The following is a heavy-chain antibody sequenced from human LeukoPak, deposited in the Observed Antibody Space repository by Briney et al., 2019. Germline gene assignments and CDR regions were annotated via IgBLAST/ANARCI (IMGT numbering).Heavy chain of an antibody. CDR1: VFTFSKYW. D-gene: IGHD6-19*01. J-gene: IGHJ4*02. V-gene: IGHV3-74*01. CDR2: INTDATVT. Sequence: QPGGSLRLSCAASVFTFSKYWMLWVRQAPGKVLESVSRINTDATVTTNAESVKGRFTVSRDNADNTVFLQMKSVRDADTAVYICATKQWLAPPPDSWGQGTPVTVSS. CDR3: ATKQWLAPPPDS.